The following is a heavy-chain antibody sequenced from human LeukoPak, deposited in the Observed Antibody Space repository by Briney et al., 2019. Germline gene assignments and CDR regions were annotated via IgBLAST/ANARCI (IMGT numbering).Heavy chain of an antibody. D-gene: IGHD1-14*01. Sequence: SETLSLTCTVSGGSISSYYLSWIRQPPGKGLEWIGYIYYSGTTNYNPSLKSRVTISVDTSKNQFSLKLSSVTAADTAVYYCARVNPLNPFDVWGKGTTVTVSS. CDR3: ARVNPLNPFDV. V-gene: IGHV4-59*01. CDR1: GGSISSYY. CDR2: IYYSGTT. J-gene: IGHJ6*04.